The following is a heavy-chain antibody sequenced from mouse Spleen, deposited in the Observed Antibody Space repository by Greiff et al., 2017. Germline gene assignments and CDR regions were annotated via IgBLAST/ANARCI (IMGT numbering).Heavy chain of an antibody. CDR3: ARCDYDVGGTMDY. CDR1: GYTFTSYW. D-gene: IGHD2-4*01. J-gene: IGHJ4*01. Sequence: VQLQQPGAELVKPGASVKMSCKASGYTFTSYWITWVKQRPGQGLEWIGDIYPGSGSTNYNEKFKSKATLTVDTSSSTAYMQLSSLTSEDSAVYYCARCDYDVGGTMDYWGQGTSVTVSS. CDR2: IYPGSGST. V-gene: IGHV1-55*01.